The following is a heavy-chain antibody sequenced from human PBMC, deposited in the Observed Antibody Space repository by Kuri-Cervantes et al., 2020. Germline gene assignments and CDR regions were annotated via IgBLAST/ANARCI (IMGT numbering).Heavy chain of an antibody. CDR1: GYTFTSYD. CDR3: ARRYLDGGADY. J-gene: IGHJ4*02. D-gene: IGHD3/OR15-3a*01. V-gene: IGHV1-2*04. CDR2: INPNSGGT. Sequence: ASVKVSCKASGYTFTSYDINWVRQATGQGLEWMGWINPNSGGTNYAQKFQGWVTMTRDTSISTAYMELSRLRSDDTAVYYCARRYLDGGADYWGQGTLVTVSS.